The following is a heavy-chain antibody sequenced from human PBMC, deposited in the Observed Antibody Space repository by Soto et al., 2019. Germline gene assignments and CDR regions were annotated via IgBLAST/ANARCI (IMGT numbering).Heavy chain of an antibody. CDR1: GDSISSGGFS. V-gene: IGHV4-30-2*01. J-gene: IGHJ4*02. CDR2: IYHSGTS. Sequence: QPQLQESGSGLVKPSQTLSITCAVSGDSISSGGFSWSWIRQPPGKGLEWIGYIYHSGTSFYNPSLKSRVTISVDGSKNQFSLKVNSVTAADTAVYYCARGRLVPAVNFDYWCLGTLVTVSS. CDR3: ARGRLVPAVNFDY. D-gene: IGHD2-2*01.